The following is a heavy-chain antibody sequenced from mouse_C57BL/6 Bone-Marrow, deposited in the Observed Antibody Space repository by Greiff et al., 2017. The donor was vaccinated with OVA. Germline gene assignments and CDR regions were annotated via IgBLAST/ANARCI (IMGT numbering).Heavy chain of an antibody. CDR3: ARVSTTVVGEDY. Sequence: QVQLQQPGAELVKPGASVKLSCKASGYTFTRYWMHWVKQRPGQGLEWIGMIHPNSGSTNYNEKFKSKATLTVDKSSSTAYMQLSSLTSEDSAVYYCARVSTTVVGEDYWGQGTTLTVSS. V-gene: IGHV1-64*01. D-gene: IGHD1-1*01. CDR2: IHPNSGST. CDR1: GYTFTRYW. J-gene: IGHJ2*01.